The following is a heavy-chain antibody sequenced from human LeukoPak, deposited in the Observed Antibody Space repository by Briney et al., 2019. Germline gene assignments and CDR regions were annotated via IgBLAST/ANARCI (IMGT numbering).Heavy chain of an antibody. J-gene: IGHJ4*02. V-gene: IGHV3-23*01. Sequence: GGSLRLSCAASGFTFSSYAMSWVRQAPGKGLEWVSTINGGGVNTHYADSVGGRFTISRDNAKNSLYLQMNSLRAEDTAVYYCAIQLLYRGGCFDYWGQGTLVTVSS. CDR3: AIQLLYRGGCFDY. CDR2: INGGGVNT. CDR1: GFTFSSYA. D-gene: IGHD2-2*02.